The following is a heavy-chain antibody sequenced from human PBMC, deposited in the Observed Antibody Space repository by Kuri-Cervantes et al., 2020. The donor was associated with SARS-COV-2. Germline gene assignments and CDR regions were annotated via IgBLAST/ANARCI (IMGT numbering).Heavy chain of an antibody. Sequence: LKLSCTVSGGSISSGDYYWSWIRQPPGKGLEWIGYIYYSGSTYYNPSLKSRVTISVDTSKNQFSLKLSSVTATDTAVYYCARGDRNYFDYWGQGTLVTVSS. CDR3: ARGDRNYFDY. J-gene: IGHJ4*02. CDR1: GGSISSGDYY. CDR2: IYYSGST. V-gene: IGHV4-30-4*01.